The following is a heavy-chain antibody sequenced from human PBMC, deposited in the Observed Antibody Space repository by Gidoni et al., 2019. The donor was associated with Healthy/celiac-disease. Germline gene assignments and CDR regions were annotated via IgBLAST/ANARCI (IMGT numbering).Heavy chain of an antibody. CDR1: GYSFPSYW. J-gene: IGHJ4*02. Sequence: EVQLVQSGAEVKKPGESLKISCKGSGYSFPSYWIGWVRQMPGKGLEWMGIIYPGDSDTRYSPSFQGQVTISADKSISTAYLQWSSLKASDTAMYYCARSPHPSIRSGYYYVYWGQGTLVTVSS. V-gene: IGHV5-51*01. CDR3: ARSPHPSIRSGYYYVY. CDR2: IYPGDSDT. D-gene: IGHD3-22*01.